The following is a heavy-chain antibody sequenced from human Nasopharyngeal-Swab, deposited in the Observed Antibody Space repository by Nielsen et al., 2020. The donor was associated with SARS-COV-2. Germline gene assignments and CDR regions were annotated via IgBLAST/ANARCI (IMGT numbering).Heavy chain of an antibody. CDR3: VRDGALIQLWLLPHALDI. Sequence: GGSLRLSCEASGFTFGSYTMNWVRQAPGKGLEWVSFISSSGSIAKYAESVKGRFTISRDNANNSLYLQMNSLRADDTAVYYCVRDGALIQLWLLPHALDIWGQGTLVTVSS. D-gene: IGHD5-18*01. V-gene: IGHV3-48*04. CDR1: GFTFGSYT. CDR2: ISSSGSIA. J-gene: IGHJ3*02.